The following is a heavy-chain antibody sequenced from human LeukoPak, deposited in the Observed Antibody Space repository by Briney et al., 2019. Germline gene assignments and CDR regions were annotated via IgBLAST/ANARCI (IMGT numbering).Heavy chain of an antibody. Sequence: GGALRLSSAASGFTFNNNYRSGVGQAPGKGVEGVSTIYSAGSTNYADSVKGRFIISRDNSKNTMYLQMNSLRAEDTAVYYCAGGLRSGLIDYWGQGTLVTVSS. CDR2: IYSAGST. V-gene: IGHV3-53*01. J-gene: IGHJ4*02. CDR1: GFTFNNNY. D-gene: IGHD4-17*01. CDR3: AGGLRSGLIDY.